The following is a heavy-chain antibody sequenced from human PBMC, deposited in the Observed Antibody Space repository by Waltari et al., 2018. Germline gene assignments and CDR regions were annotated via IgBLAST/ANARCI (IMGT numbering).Heavy chain of an antibody. CDR3: AKLWFRELFPGY. CDR1: GFTFSRYG. V-gene: IGHV3-30*02. Sequence: QVQLVESGGGVVQPGGSLRLSCAASGFTFSRYGMHWVRQAPGKGLEWVALIRYDGSNKYYADSVKGRFTISRDNSKNTLYLQMNSLRAEDTAVYYCAKLWFRELFPGYWGQGTLVTVSS. CDR2: IRYDGSNK. J-gene: IGHJ4*02. D-gene: IGHD3-10*01.